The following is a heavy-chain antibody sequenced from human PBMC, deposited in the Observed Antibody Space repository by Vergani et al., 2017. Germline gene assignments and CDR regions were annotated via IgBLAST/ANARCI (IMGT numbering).Heavy chain of an antibody. CDR1: GFTFSSYS. CDR3: AKDKAWRRSGWYGLIHDY. J-gene: IGHJ4*02. Sequence: EVQLVESGGGLVKPGGSLRLSCAASGFTFSSYSMNWVRQAPGKGLEWVSSISSSSSYIYYAGSVKGRFTISRDNAKNSLYLQMNSLRAEDTALYYCAKDKAWRRSGWYGLIHDYWGQGTLVTVSS. V-gene: IGHV3-21*04. CDR2: ISSSSSYI. D-gene: IGHD6-19*01.